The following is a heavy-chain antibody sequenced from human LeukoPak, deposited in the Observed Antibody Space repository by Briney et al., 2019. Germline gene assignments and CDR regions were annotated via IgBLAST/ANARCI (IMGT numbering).Heavy chain of an antibody. Sequence: GGSLRLSCAASGFSFSGDYIHWVRQAPGKGLEYVSAITLDGISTYYANSVKGRFTISRDNSKNTLYLQMGSLRAEDMAVYYCARVAVPGTYDYWGQGTLVTVSS. CDR3: ARVAVPGTYDY. V-gene: IGHV3-64*01. CDR1: GFSFSGDY. CDR2: ITLDGIST. J-gene: IGHJ4*02. D-gene: IGHD6-19*01.